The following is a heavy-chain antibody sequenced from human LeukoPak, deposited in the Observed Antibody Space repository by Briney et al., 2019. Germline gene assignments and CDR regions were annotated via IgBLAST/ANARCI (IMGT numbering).Heavy chain of an antibody. J-gene: IGHJ4*02. Sequence: SVKVSCKASGGTFSSYAISWVRQAPGQGLEWMGRIIPILGIANYAQKFQGRVTITADKSTSTAYMELSSLRSEDTAVYYCARALYYGGKGDYFDYWGQGTLVTVSS. V-gene: IGHV1-69*04. CDR1: GGTFSSYA. CDR2: IIPILGIA. D-gene: IGHD4-23*01. CDR3: ARALYYGGKGDYFDY.